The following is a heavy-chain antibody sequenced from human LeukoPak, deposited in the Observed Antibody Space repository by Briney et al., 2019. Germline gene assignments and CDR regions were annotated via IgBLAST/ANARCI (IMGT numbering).Heavy chain of an antibody. CDR3: ATRKCSISACRASSHHCMDF. Sequence: GGSLRLSCEASGFTFSDVWMTWVRQAPGKGLEWVANIRQDGSEGNYVDSVKGRFTVSRDNAKNSLYLQLNNLRAEDTVVYYCATRKCSISACRASSHHCMDFWGKGTTVIVSS. CDR2: IRQDGSEG. V-gene: IGHV3-7*01. CDR1: GFTFSDVW. J-gene: IGHJ6*03. D-gene: IGHD3-10*01.